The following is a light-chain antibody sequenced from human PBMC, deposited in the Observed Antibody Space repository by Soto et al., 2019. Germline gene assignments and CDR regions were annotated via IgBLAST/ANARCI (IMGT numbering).Light chain of an antibody. J-gene: IGKJ1*01. CDR1: QSVSGY. CDR3: QQSYIIPRT. V-gene: IGKV1-39*01. CDR2: GAS. Sequence: DIQMTQSPSSLSASIGDRVTITCRASQSVSGYLNWYQQKSGKAPNLLIYGASNLHTGGPPRFSGSGSGTDFTLTISDLQFEDFATYFCQQSYIIPRTFGQGTKVEMK.